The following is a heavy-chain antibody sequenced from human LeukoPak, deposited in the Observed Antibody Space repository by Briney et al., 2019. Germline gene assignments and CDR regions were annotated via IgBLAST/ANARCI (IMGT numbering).Heavy chain of an antibody. CDR3: ARDLGWAFDY. CDR1: GFTFSSYW. D-gene: IGHD6-19*01. Sequence: GGSLRLSCAASGFTFSSYWMHWVRQAPGKGLEWVSYITTSSSTMSYADSVKGRFTISRDDAKNSLYLQMNSLRAEDTAVYYCARDLGWAFDYWGQGTLVTVSS. CDR2: ITTSSSTM. V-gene: IGHV3-48*01. J-gene: IGHJ4*02.